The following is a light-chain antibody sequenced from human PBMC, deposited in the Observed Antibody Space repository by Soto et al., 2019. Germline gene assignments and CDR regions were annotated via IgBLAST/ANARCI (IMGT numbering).Light chain of an antibody. CDR1: SSDIGVYNY. CDR3: SSYTTSNTYV. CDR2: EVN. V-gene: IGLV2-14*01. Sequence: QSALTQPASVSGSPGQSITFSCTGTSSDIGVYNYVSWYQQHPGKAPKLMIYEVNNRPSGVSNRFSGSKSGNTASLTISVLQAEDEADYYCSSYTTSNTYVFGTGTKLTVL. J-gene: IGLJ1*01.